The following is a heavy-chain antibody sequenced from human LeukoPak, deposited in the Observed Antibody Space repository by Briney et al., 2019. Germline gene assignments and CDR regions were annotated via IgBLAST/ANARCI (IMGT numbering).Heavy chain of an antibody. CDR3: QRELVEYCSSTSCNNWSAP. D-gene: IGHD2-2*01. CDR1: GFTFCSYW. V-gene: IGHV3-74*01. Sequence: GGSLRLSCAASGFTFCSYWMHWVRQAPGKGLVWVSRINSDGSSTRNADSVKGRFTTSRDNAKNTLYLQMNSLRAEDTAVYYCQRELVEYCSSTSCNNWSAPGGKETLVTVPS. CDR2: INSDGSST. J-gene: IGHJ5*02.